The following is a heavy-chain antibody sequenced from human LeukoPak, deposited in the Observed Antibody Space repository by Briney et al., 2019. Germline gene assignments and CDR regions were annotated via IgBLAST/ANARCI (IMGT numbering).Heavy chain of an antibody. J-gene: IGHJ4*02. D-gene: IGHD4-17*01. CDR1: GVSVSKNY. CDR3: ARKGYGDPASPRDYFDY. V-gene: IGHV3-53*01. Sequence: GGSLRLSCAASGVSVSKNYMTWVRQAPGKGLEWVSVIHTGGSEYSADSVKGRFTISTDNSKNTVFLQMNSLRADDTALYYCARKGYGDPASPRDYFDYWGQGTLVTGS. CDR2: IHTGGSE.